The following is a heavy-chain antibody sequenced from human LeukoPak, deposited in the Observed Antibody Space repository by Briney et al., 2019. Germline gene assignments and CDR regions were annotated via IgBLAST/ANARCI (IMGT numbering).Heavy chain of an antibody. CDR2: IYYSGST. Sequence: KPSETLSLTCTVSGGSISSYYWSWLRQPPGKGLEWIGYIYYSGSTNYNPSLKSRVTISVDTSKNQFSLKLSSVTAADTAVYYCAREFRLVVPAAYNWFDPWGQGTLVTVSS. D-gene: IGHD2-2*01. CDR3: AREFRLVVPAAYNWFDP. J-gene: IGHJ5*02. CDR1: GGSISSYY. V-gene: IGHV4-59*01.